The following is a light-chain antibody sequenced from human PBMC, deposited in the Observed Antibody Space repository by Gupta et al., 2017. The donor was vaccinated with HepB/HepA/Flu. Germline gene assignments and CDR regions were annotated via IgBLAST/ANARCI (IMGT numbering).Light chain of an antibody. CDR3: QQIVSTLFT. V-gene: IGKV1-39*01. CDR1: QSISNH. CDR2: AAS. Sequence: DIQMTQSPSSLSASVGDRVTITCRASQSISNHLNWYQQKPGKAPKLLIYAASSLQSGVPSRFSGSGSGTDFVLTISRLQPEDFASYYCQQIVSTLFTFGQGTKMEIK. J-gene: IGKJ2*01.